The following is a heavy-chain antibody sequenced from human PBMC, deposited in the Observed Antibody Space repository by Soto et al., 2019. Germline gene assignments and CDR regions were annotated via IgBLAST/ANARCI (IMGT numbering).Heavy chain of an antibody. CDR1: GGSFSGYY. Sequence: SETLSLTCAVYGGSFSGYYWSWIRQPPGKGLEWIGEINHSGSTNYNPSLKSRVTISVDTSKNQFSLKLSSVTAAHTAVYYCERGRIEVAGKYYYYGMDVWGQGTTVTVSS. J-gene: IGHJ6*02. CDR2: INHSGST. CDR3: ERGRIEVAGKYYYYGMDV. D-gene: IGHD6-19*01. V-gene: IGHV4-34*01.